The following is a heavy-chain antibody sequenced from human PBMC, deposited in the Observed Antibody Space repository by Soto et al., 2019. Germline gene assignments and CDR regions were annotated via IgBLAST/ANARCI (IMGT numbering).Heavy chain of an antibody. Sequence: QVQLQESGPGLVKPSETLSLTCTVSGGSISSYYWSWIRQPPGKGLEWIGYIYYSGSTNYNPSLKRRVPISVDTSKNQFSLKLSSVTAADTAVYYCARDPGGSGYYYRVHWFDPWGQGTLVTVSS. V-gene: IGHV4-59*13. J-gene: IGHJ5*02. CDR1: GGSISSYY. CDR2: IYYSGST. CDR3: ARDPGGSGYYYRVHWFDP. D-gene: IGHD3-22*01.